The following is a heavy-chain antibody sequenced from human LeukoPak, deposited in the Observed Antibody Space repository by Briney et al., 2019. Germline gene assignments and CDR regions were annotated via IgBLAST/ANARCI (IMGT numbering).Heavy chain of an antibody. CDR2: IYYSGST. D-gene: IGHD5-18*01. J-gene: IGHJ4*02. V-gene: IGHV4-39*01. CDR1: GGSISSSSYY. Sequence: SETLSLTCTVSGGSISSSSYYWGWIRQPPGKGLEWIGSIYYSGSTYYNPSLKSRVTISVDTSKNQFSLKLSSVTAADTAVYYCARMDTAMVVDYWGQGTLVTVSS. CDR3: ARMDTAMVVDY.